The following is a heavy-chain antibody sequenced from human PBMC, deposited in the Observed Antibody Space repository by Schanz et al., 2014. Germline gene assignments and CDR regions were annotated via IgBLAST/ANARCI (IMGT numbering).Heavy chain of an antibody. CDR1: GFTFSDHY. J-gene: IGHJ4*02. CDR2: ISGSGGST. V-gene: IGHV3-11*04. CDR3: ARAHGNNWCGKGLDY. D-gene: IGHD1-1*01. Sequence: PGGSLRLSCAASGFTFSDHYMDWVRQAPGKGLEWVSGISGSGGSTYYADSVKGRFTISRDNSKNTLYLQMNSLRADDTAVDFCARAHGNNWCGKGLDYWGQGTQVTVSS.